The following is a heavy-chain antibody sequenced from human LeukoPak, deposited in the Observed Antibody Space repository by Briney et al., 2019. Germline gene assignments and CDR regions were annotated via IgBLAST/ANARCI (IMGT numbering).Heavy chain of an antibody. J-gene: IGHJ4*02. CDR1: GASMSDYY. CDR2: IYYTGST. V-gene: IGHV4-59*08. Sequence: SETLSLTCTVSGASMSDYYWSWIRQPPGKGLEWIGYIYYTGSTNYNPSLKRRVTMSVDTSKNQISLKLSSVTAADSAVYYCVRRVRYFGQNDYWGQGTLVTVSS. CDR3: VRRVRYFGQNDY. D-gene: IGHD3-9*01.